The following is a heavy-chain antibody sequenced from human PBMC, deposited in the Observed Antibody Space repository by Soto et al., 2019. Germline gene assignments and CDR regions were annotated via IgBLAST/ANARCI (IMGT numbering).Heavy chain of an antibody. V-gene: IGHV1-69*12. Sequence: QVQLVQSGAEVKKPGSSVKVSCKASGGTFSRYAISWVRQAPGQGLEWMGGIIPIFGTANYAQKFQGRVTITADESTSTAYMELSSLRSEDTAVYYCARARRYCSGGSCYSGFDYWGQGTLVTVSS. CDR3: ARARRYCSGGSCYSGFDY. CDR1: GGTFSRYA. CDR2: IIPIFGTA. D-gene: IGHD2-15*01. J-gene: IGHJ4*02.